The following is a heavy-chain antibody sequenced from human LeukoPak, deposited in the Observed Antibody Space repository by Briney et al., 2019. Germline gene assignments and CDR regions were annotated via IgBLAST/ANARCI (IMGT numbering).Heavy chain of an antibody. CDR1: GFTFSSYG. Sequence: GGSLRLSCAASGFTFSSYGMHGVRQAPGKGLEWVAVISYDGSNKYYADSVKGRFTISRDNSKNTLYLQMNSLRAEDTAVYYCARDRVAAAGLFDYWGQGTLVTVSS. D-gene: IGHD6-13*01. CDR2: ISYDGSNK. J-gene: IGHJ4*02. V-gene: IGHV3-30*03. CDR3: ARDRVAAAGLFDY.